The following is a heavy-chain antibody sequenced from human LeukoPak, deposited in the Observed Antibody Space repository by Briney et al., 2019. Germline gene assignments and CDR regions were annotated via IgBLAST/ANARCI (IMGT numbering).Heavy chain of an antibody. Sequence: ASVKVSCKASGGTFSSYAISWVRQAPGQGLEWMGRIIPILGIANYAQKFQGRVTITADKSTSTAYMELSSLRSEDTAVYYCAKTLKRRGYSGYDSVDYWGQGTLVTVSS. J-gene: IGHJ4*02. V-gene: IGHV1-69*04. D-gene: IGHD5-12*01. CDR1: GGTFSSYA. CDR3: AKTLKRRGYSGYDSVDY. CDR2: IIPILGIA.